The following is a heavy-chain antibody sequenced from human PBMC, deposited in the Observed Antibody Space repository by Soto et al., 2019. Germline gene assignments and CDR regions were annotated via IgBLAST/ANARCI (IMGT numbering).Heavy chain of an antibody. CDR3: SRPSHSGYDLSLYYYYGMDV. Sequence: ASVKVSCKASGYTFTSYYMHWVRQAPGQGLEWMGIINPSGGSTSYAQKFQGRVTMTRDTSTSTVYMELSSLRSEDTAVYYFSRPSHSGYDLSLYYYYGMDVWGQGTTVTVSS. V-gene: IGHV1-46*01. CDR2: INPSGGST. J-gene: IGHJ6*02. CDR1: GYTFTSYY. D-gene: IGHD5-12*01.